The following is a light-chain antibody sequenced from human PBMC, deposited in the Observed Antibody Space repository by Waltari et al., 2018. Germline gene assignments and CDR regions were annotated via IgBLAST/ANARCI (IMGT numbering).Light chain of an antibody. CDR3: SSYTGGSTLWV. CDR2: DVR. Sequence: QSALTQPASVSGSPGQSITLSCTGVDSDVGAYNYVPWYQRHPGQAPKLIIYDVRKRPSGVSNRFSGSKSGNTASLTVSGLQAEDEADYYCSSYTGGSTLWVFGGGTKLTVL. J-gene: IGLJ3*02. V-gene: IGLV2-14*03. CDR1: DSDVGAYNY.